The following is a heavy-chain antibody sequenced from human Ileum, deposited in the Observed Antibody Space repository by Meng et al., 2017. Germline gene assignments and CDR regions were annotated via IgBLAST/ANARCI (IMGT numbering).Heavy chain of an antibody. CDR3: TRSRERVNDY. D-gene: IGHD3-10*01. Sequence: ASVKVSCKASGYTFSDYIIHWVRQAPGQGLEWVAWINPNSGGTKYAQKFQGRVTMTRDTSISTAYMDLSNLRSDDTAVYYCTRSRERVNDYWGQGTLVIVSS. V-gene: IGHV1-2*02. CDR1: GYTFSDYI. CDR2: INPNSGGT. J-gene: IGHJ4*02.